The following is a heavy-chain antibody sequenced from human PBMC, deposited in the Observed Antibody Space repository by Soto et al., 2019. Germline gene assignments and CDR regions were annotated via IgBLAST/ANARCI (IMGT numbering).Heavy chain of an antibody. V-gene: IGHV3-30-3*01. J-gene: IGHJ5*02. Sequence: QVQLVESGGGVVQPGRSLRLSCVASGFTFRNYGVHWVRQAPGKGLEWVAVISYDGSNKYYADSVKGRFTISRDNSKNTLYLKMNSLRAEDTAVYYCARDYYYESSATFGWFDPWGQGTLVTVSS. D-gene: IGHD3-22*01. CDR1: GFTFRNYG. CDR2: ISYDGSNK. CDR3: ARDYYYESSATFGWFDP.